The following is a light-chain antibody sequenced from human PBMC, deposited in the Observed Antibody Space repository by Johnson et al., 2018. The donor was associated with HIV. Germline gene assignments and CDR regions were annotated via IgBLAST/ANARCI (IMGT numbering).Light chain of an antibody. CDR1: SSNIGNNY. CDR2: DTY. J-gene: IGLJ1*01. CDR3: GTWDSSLNAYV. V-gene: IGLV1-51*01. Sequence: QSVLTQPPSVSAAPGQKVTISCSGSSSNIGNNYVSWYQQLPGTAPKLLIYDTYKRPSGIPDRVSGSKSGTSATLGITGLQTGDEADYYCGTWDSSLNAYVFGTGTKVTVL.